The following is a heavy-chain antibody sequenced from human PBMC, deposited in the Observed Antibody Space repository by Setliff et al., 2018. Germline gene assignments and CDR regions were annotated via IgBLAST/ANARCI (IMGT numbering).Heavy chain of an antibody. J-gene: IGHJ6*03. Sequence: SVKVSCKASGGTFKNYGISRVRQAPGQGLEWMGGIIPIFGTTNYAQKFQGRATIITDESTSTAYMELSSLRSEDTAVYYCAREGVDSRSSTDYRYYMDVWGKGTTVTVSS. CDR3: AREGVDSRSSTDYRYYMDV. CDR1: GGTFKNYG. V-gene: IGHV1-69*05. CDR2: IIPIFGTT. D-gene: IGHD6-6*01.